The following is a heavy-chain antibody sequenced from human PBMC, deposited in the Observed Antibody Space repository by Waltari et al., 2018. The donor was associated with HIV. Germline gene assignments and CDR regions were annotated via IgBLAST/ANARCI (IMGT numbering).Heavy chain of an antibody. CDR1: RFTFSSYA. CDR3: AKGASGWSPGY. D-gene: IGHD6-19*01. Sequence: QVQLVEFGGGVVQPGRSLGPSCAASRFTFSSYAMHWVRQAPGKGLEWVAVISYYGDNKYYADSVKGRFTISRDNSKNTLYLQMNSLRAEDTAVYYCAKGASGWSPGYWGQGTLVTVSS. CDR2: ISYYGDNK. J-gene: IGHJ4*02. V-gene: IGHV3-30*18.